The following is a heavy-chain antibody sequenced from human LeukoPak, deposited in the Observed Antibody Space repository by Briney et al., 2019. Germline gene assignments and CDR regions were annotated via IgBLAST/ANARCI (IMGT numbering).Heavy chain of an antibody. CDR1: GYTFTTHG. V-gene: IGHV1-18*01. J-gene: IGHJ5*02. Sequence: GASVKVSCKASGYTFTTHGITWVRQAPGQGLEWMGWISAYNGNTNYAQKLQGRVTMTTDTSTSTAYMELRSLRSDDTAVYYCARDGSPAAIPQLNWFDPWGQGTLVTVSS. D-gene: IGHD2-2*01. CDR3: ARDGSPAAIPQLNWFDP. CDR2: ISAYNGNT.